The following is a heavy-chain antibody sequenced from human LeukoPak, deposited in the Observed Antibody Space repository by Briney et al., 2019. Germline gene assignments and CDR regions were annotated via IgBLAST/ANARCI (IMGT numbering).Heavy chain of an antibody. Sequence: GGSLRLSCATSGFTFNNFAMTWVRQAPGKGLEWVSVITGSGGSTYFADSVKGRFTISRDNSKNTVYLQMNSLRAEDTAVYYCAKSSYYDSSGYYREYYFDYWGQGTLVTVSS. V-gene: IGHV3-23*01. CDR2: ITGSGGST. CDR3: AKSSYYDSSGYYREYYFDY. D-gene: IGHD3-22*01. J-gene: IGHJ4*02. CDR1: GFTFNNFA.